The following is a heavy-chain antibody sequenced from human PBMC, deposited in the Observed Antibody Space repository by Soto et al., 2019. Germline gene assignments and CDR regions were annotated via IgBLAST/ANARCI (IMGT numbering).Heavy chain of an antibody. V-gene: IGHV2-70*04. CDR3: ARTVRDYYDSSGPYYFDY. CDR1: GFSLSTSGMR. CDR2: IDWDDDK. Sequence: VSGPTLVNPTQTLTLTCTFSGFSLSTSGMRVSWIRQPPGKALEWLARIDWDDDKFYSTSLKTRLTISKDTSKNQVVLTMTNMDPVDTATYYCARTVRDYYDSSGPYYFDYWGQGTLVTVSS. J-gene: IGHJ4*02. D-gene: IGHD3-22*01.